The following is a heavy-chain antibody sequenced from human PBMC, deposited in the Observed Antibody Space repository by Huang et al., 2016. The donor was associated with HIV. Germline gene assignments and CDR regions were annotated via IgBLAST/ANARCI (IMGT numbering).Heavy chain of an antibody. J-gene: IGHJ2*01. CDR2: IKQDGSEK. D-gene: IGHD3-16*02. V-gene: IGHV3-7*01. CDR3: ARDYVWGSYRPTYWYFDF. Sequence: DVQLVESGGGLVQPGGSLRLSCAASGFTFSNYWMSWVRQAPGKVVDGLSNIKQDGSEKSYVDSVKGRFTISRDNANNLLYLQMNSLRAEDTAVYYCARDYVWGSYRPTYWYFDFWGRGTLVTVSS. CDR1: GFTFSNYW.